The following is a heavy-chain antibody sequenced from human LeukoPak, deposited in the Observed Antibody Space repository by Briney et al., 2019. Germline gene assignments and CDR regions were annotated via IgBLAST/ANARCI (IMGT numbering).Heavy chain of an antibody. Sequence: GRSLRLSCAASGFTFSSYAMHWVRQAPGKGLEWVAVISYDGSNKYYADSVKGRFTISRDNSKNTLYLQMNSLRAEDTAVYYCARLGWYVPDDTYYYYYGMDVWGQGTTVTVSS. J-gene: IGHJ6*02. CDR3: ARLGWYVPDDTYYYYYGMDV. CDR2: ISYDGSNK. CDR1: GFTFSSYA. V-gene: IGHV3-30-3*01. D-gene: IGHD6-19*01.